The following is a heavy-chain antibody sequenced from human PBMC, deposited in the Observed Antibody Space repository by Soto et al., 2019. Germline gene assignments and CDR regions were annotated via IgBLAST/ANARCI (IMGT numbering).Heavy chain of an antibody. J-gene: IGHJ4*01. V-gene: IGHV1-3*01. CDR1: GYTFSNYA. CDR3: ARGVVGSWIDGFFYY. D-gene: IGHD1-1*01. Sequence: AAVKVSCKAFGYTFSNYAVHWVRQAPGQTLEWMGWNSGGNDNKAYSQKYQDRVTISKDTSARTVYMEMRSLRSEDTAVYSCARGVVGSWIDGFFYYWG. CDR2: NSGGNDNK.